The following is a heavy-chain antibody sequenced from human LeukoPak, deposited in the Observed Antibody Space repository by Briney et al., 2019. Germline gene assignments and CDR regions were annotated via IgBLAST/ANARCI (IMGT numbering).Heavy chain of an antibody. V-gene: IGHV4-34*01. Sequence: SETLSLTCAVYGGSFSGYYWSWIRQPPGKGLEWIGEINHSGSTNYNPSLKSRVTISVDTSKNQFSLKLSSVTAADTAVYYCARLLYDSDGYYLFDYWGQGTLVTVSS. D-gene: IGHD3-22*01. CDR2: INHSGST. CDR1: GGSFSGYY. J-gene: IGHJ4*02. CDR3: ARLLYDSDGYYLFDY.